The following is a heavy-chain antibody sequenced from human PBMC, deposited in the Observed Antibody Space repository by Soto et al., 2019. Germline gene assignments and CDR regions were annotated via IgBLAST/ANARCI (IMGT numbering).Heavy chain of an antibody. J-gene: IGHJ4*02. Sequence: SETLSLTCTVSGGSISRGAYYWSWIRQVPGKGLEWIGYIYYTESTNYNPSLKSRVTISVDTSESQFSLKLSSVTVADTAVYYCARSDSSGKTRYYFDYWGQGTLVTVSS. CDR2: IYYTEST. V-gene: IGHV4-31*03. D-gene: IGHD3-22*01. CDR1: GGSISRGAYY. CDR3: ARSDSSGKTRYYFDY.